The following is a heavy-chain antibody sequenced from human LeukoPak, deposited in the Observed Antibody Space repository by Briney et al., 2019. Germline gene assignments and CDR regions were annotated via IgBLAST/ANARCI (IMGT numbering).Heavy chain of an antibody. CDR3: ARSPGYCSSTSCFNYYYYYYMDV. Sequence: ASVKVSCKASGYTFTSYDIKWVGQATGQGLEWMGWMNPNSGNTGYAQKFQGRVTITRNTSKSTAYMELSSLRSEDTAVYYCARSPGYCSSTSCFNYYYYYYMDVWGKGTTVTVSS. V-gene: IGHV1-8*03. CDR1: GYTFTSYD. CDR2: MNPNSGNT. J-gene: IGHJ6*03. D-gene: IGHD2-2*01.